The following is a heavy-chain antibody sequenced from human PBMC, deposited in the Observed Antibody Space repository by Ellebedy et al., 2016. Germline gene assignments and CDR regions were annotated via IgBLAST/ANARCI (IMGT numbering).Heavy chain of an antibody. V-gene: IGHV3-30*18. Sequence: GESLKISXAASGFTFNNYGMHWVRQAPGKGLEWVAHISYDGNSKNYGDSVKGRFTISRDISKNTLSLQMNSLRADDTAVYYCAKETRGYRGYGEDWGQGTLVTVSS. J-gene: IGHJ4*02. CDR1: GFTFNNYG. D-gene: IGHD5-12*01. CDR3: AKETRGYRGYGED. CDR2: ISYDGNSK.